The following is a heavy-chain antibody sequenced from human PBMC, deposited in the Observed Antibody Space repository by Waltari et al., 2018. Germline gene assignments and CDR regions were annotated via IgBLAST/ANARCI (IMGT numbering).Heavy chain of an antibody. Sequence: EVQLVESGGGLVQPGGSLRLSCAASGFTFSSYSMNWVRQAPGKGLEWVSYISSMSSTIYYADSVKGRFTISRDNAKNSLYLQMNSLRAEDTAVYYCASRLIAAAAHTGDYWGQGTLVTVSS. V-gene: IGHV3-48*04. CDR3: ASRLIAAAAHTGDY. CDR2: ISSMSSTI. J-gene: IGHJ4*02. CDR1: GFTFSSYS. D-gene: IGHD6-13*01.